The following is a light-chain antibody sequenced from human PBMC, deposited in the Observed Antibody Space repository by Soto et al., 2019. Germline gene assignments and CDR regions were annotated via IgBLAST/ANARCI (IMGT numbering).Light chain of an antibody. CDR2: RNN. J-gene: IGLJ2*01. V-gene: IGLV1-47*01. Sequence: QSVLSQPPSASGTPGQCVTVSCSGSSSNIGTNYVYWYQQLPATAPKLLIYRNNQPPSGVPDRFTGSKSGTSASLAISGLRSEDEADYFCAAWDDSLNGVLFGGGTKLTVL. CDR1: SSNIGTNY. CDR3: AAWDDSLNGVL.